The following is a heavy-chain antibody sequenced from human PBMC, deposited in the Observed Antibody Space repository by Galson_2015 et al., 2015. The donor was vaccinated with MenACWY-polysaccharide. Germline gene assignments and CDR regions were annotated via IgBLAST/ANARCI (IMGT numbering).Heavy chain of an antibody. CDR2: INHSGST. D-gene: IGHD3-10*01. CDR1: GGSFSGYY. Sequence: ETLSLTCAVYGGSFSGYYWSWIRQPPGKGLEWIGEINHSGSTNYNPSLKSRVTISVDTSKNQFSLKLSSVTAADTAVYYCARGTYYYGSGSFSRYYYGMDVWGQGTTVTVSS. CDR3: ARGTYYYGSGSFSRYYYGMDV. J-gene: IGHJ6*02. V-gene: IGHV4-34*01.